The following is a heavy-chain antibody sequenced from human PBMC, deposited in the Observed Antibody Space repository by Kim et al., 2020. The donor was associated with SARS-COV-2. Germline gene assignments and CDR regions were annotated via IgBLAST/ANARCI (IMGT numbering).Heavy chain of an antibody. Sequence: TPSLRRQVPLSGDTSKNQFSLKMSAVTAADTAVYYCARLGRRGATVDYWGQGTLVTVSS. V-gene: IGHV4-39*01. J-gene: IGHJ4*02. D-gene: IGHD1-26*01. CDR3: ARLGRRGATVDY.